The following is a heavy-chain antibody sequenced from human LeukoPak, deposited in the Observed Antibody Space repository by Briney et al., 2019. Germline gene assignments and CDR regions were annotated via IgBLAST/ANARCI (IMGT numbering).Heavy chain of an antibody. CDR3: ARDYGRDSNYWFDP. Sequence: ASVKVSCKASGYTFTSYGISWVRQAPGQGLEWMGWISAYNGNTNYAQKLQGSVTMTTDTPTSTAYMELRSLRSDDTAVYYCARDYGRDSNYWFDPWGQGTLVTVSS. J-gene: IGHJ5*02. D-gene: IGHD4-11*01. CDR1: GYTFTSYG. CDR2: ISAYNGNT. V-gene: IGHV1-18*01.